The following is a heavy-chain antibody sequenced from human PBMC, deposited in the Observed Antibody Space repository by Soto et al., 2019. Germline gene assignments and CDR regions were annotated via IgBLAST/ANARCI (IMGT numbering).Heavy chain of an antibody. Sequence: PSETLSLTCTVSGGSISSYYWSWIRQPPGKGLEWIGYIYYSGSTNYNPSLKSRVTISVDTSKNQFSLKLSSVTAADTAVYYCARHGYYDFWSGYSNNWFDPWGQGTLVTVSS. CDR2: IYYSGST. J-gene: IGHJ5*02. CDR1: GGSISSYY. CDR3: ARHGYYDFWSGYSNNWFDP. D-gene: IGHD3-3*01. V-gene: IGHV4-59*08.